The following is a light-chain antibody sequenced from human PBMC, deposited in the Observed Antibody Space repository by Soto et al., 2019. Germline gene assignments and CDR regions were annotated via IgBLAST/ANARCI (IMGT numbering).Light chain of an antibody. CDR3: QQYGGSPRT. CDR2: GAS. Sequence: EIVLTQSPGTLSLSPGERATLSCRASQSVSSTYLAWYQQRPGQAPRLLIYGASSRATGIPERFSGSGSGTDFTLTISRLEPEDFAVYYCQQYGGSPRTFGQGTKAEIK. CDR1: QSVSSTY. J-gene: IGKJ1*01. V-gene: IGKV3-20*01.